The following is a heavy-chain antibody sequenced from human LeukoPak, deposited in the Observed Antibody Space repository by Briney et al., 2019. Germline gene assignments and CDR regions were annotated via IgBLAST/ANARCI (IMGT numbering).Heavy chain of an antibody. CDR2: TYYRSKWYN. CDR3: ARGNYYGSGTESDAFDI. J-gene: IGHJ3*02. CDR1: GDSVSSNSAA. D-gene: IGHD3-10*01. V-gene: IGHV6-1*01. Sequence: PSQTLSLTCAISGDSVSSNSAAWNWIRQSPSRGLEWLGRTYYRSKWYNDYAVSVKSRITINPDTSKNQFSLQLNSVTPEDTAVYYCARGNYYGSGTESDAFDIWGQGTMVTVSS.